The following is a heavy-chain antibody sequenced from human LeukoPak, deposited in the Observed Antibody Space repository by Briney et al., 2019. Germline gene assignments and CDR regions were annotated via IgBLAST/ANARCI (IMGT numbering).Heavy chain of an antibody. CDR3: ARAKGIAGGYNWFDP. Sequence: SETLSLTCTVSGGSVSSGGSYWSWIRQPPGKGLEWIGEINQSGSTNYNPSLKSRVTISVDTSKNQFSLKLSSVTAADTAVYYCARAKGIAGGYNWFDPWGQGTLVTVSS. V-gene: IGHV4-61*08. J-gene: IGHJ5*02. CDR1: GGSVSSGGSY. D-gene: IGHD6-13*01. CDR2: INQSGST.